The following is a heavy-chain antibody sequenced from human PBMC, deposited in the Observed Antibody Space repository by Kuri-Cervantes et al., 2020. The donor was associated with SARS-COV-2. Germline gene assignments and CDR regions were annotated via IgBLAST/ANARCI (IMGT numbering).Heavy chain of an antibody. CDR3: ARRCYSCFHGGYRGAFDI. CDR1: GGSISSGGYY. V-gene: IGHV4-39*01. J-gene: IGHJ3*02. CDR2: IYYSGST. D-gene: IGHD2-21*01. Sequence: ESLKISCTVSGGSISSGGYYWGWIRQPPGKGLEWIGSIYYSGSTYYNPSLKSRVTISVDTSKNQFSLKLSSVTAADTAVYYCARRCYSCFHGGYRGAFDIWGQGTMVTVSS.